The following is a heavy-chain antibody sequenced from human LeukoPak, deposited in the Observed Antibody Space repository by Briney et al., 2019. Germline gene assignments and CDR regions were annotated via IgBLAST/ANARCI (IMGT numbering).Heavy chain of an antibody. D-gene: IGHD4-17*01. CDR3: AKVGNDYGDYYFDY. J-gene: IGHJ4*02. Sequence: GGSLRLSCAASGFTFSSYAMSWVRQAPGKGLEWVSAISGSGGSAYYADSVKGRFTISRDNSKNTLYLQMNSLRAEDTAVYYCAKVGNDYGDYYFDYWGQGTLVTVSS. V-gene: IGHV3-23*01. CDR2: ISGSGGSA. CDR1: GFTFSSYA.